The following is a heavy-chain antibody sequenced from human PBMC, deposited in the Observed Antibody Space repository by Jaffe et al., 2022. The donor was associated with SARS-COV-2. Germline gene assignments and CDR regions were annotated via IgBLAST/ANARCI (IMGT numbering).Heavy chain of an antibody. D-gene: IGHD5-18*01. CDR2: ISARNGDT. V-gene: IGHV1-18*01. J-gene: IGHJ5*02. Sequence: QVQLVQSGAEVKKPGASVKVSCKASGYTFSNYGISWVRQAPGQGLQWMGWISARNGDTNYAQQFQGRVTMTTDTSTTTAYMDLTSLRSDDTAVYYCARDGYQLRSGWFDPWGQGTLVTVSS. CDR3: ARDGYQLRSGWFDP. CDR1: GYTFSNYG.